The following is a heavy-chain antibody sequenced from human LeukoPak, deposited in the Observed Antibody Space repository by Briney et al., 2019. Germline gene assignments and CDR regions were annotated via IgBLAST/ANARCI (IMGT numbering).Heavy chain of an antibody. Sequence: SETLSLTCAVYGGSFSGYYWSWIRQPPGKGLEWIGRIYTSGSTNYNPSLKSRVTMSVDTSKNQFSLKLSSVTAADTAVYYCARATSYSRFDPWGQGTLVTVSS. CDR2: IYTSGST. CDR3: ARATSYSRFDP. CDR1: GGSFSGYY. J-gene: IGHJ5*02. V-gene: IGHV4-59*10. D-gene: IGHD2-21*01.